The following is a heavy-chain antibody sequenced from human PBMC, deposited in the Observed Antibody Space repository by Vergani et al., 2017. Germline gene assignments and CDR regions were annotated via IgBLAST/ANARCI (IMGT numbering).Heavy chain of an antibody. Sequence: EVQLLESGGGLVQPGGSLRLSCAASGFTFSSYAMSWVRQAPGKGLEWVSAISGSGGSTYYADSVKGRFTISRDNSKNTLYLQMNSLRAEDTAVYYCAKLGRYYDSSGYYRYDAFDIWGQGTMVTVSS. J-gene: IGHJ3*02. CDR3: AKLGRYYDSSGYYRYDAFDI. CDR1: GFTFSSYA. V-gene: IGHV3-23*01. CDR2: ISGSGGST. D-gene: IGHD3-22*01.